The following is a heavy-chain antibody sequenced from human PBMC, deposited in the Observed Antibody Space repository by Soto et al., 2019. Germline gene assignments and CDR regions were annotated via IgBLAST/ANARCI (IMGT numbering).Heavy chain of an antibody. J-gene: IGHJ4*02. D-gene: IGHD6-19*01. CDR1: GFTFSSSG. CDR2: ISYDGGNK. Sequence: QVQLVESGGGMVQPGRSLRLSCAASGFTFSSSGIHWVRQAPGKGLEWVAVISYDGGNKYYVDSVKGRFTISRDNSKNTLYLQMNSLRAEDTAVYYCATDFSGWYGSSEYAFWGQGTLVTVSS. CDR3: ATDFSGWYGSSEYAF. V-gene: IGHV3-30*03.